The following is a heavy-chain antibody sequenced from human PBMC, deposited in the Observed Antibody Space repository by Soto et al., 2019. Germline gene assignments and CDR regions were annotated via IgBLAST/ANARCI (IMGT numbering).Heavy chain of an antibody. CDR1: GFTFSSYT. J-gene: IGHJ4*02. V-gene: IGHV3-21*01. Sequence: PGGSLRLSCAASGFTFSSYTMNWVRQAPGKGLEWVSSISSSGRSTYYIDSVRGRFTISRDNAKNSLYLQMNSLRAEDTAVYYCARDLPYYESSGYYPDFDYWGQGTLVTVSS. CDR2: ISSSGRST. CDR3: ARDLPYYESSGYYPDFDY. D-gene: IGHD3-22*01.